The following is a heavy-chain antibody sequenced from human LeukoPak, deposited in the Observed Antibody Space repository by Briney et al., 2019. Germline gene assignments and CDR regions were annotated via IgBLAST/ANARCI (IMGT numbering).Heavy chain of an antibody. V-gene: IGHV4-59*01. D-gene: IGHD4-17*01. CDR1: GCSISSYY. CDR2: IYYSGST. Sequence: SETLSLTCTVSGCSISSYYWSWIRQPPGKGLEWIGYIYYSGSTNYNPSLKSRVTISVDTSKNQFSLKLSSVTAADTAVYYCASGYGATGAFDIWGQGTMVTVSS. CDR3: ASGYGATGAFDI. J-gene: IGHJ3*02.